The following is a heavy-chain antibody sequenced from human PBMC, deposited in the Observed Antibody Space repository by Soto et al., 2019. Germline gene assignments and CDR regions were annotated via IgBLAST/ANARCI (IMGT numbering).Heavy chain of an antibody. J-gene: IGHJ5*02. CDR1: GGSFSGYY. Sequence: SETLSLTCAVYGGSFSGYYWSWIRQPPGKGLEWIGEIYYSGSTNYNPSPKSRVTISVDTSKNQFSLKLSSVTAADTAVYYCARDPGCSSTSCYGGRWFDPWGQGTLVTVSS. CDR2: IYYSGST. V-gene: IGHV4-34*01. D-gene: IGHD2-2*01. CDR3: ARDPGCSSTSCYGGRWFDP.